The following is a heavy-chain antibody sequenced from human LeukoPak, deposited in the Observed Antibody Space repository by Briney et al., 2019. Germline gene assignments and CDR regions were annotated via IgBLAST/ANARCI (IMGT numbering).Heavy chain of an antibody. J-gene: IGHJ4*02. D-gene: IGHD6-19*01. CDR1: GFTFSSYG. CDR3: AKDLSDSSGWYYFDY. Sequence: GGSLRLSCAASGFTFSSYGMHWVRQAPGKGLEWVSAISGSGGSTYYADSVKGRFTISRDNSKNTLYLQMNSLRAEDTAVYYCAKDLSDSSGWYYFDYWGQGTLVTVSS. V-gene: IGHV3-23*01. CDR2: ISGSGGST.